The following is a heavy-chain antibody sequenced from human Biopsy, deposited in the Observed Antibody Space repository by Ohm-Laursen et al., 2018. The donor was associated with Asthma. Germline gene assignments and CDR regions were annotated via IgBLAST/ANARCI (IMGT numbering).Heavy chain of an antibody. D-gene: IGHD2-2*01. J-gene: IGHJ4*02. CDR3: SRKAGSCISRTCYSLDF. V-gene: IGHV1-69*01. CDR2: INSVFFTT. Sequence: SSVKVSCKSLGGTFNTYVIGWVRQAPGQALEWMGGINSVFFTTTYPQKFQDRVTITADDSTSTVYMELSSLRSEDTAVYYCSRKAGSCISRTCYSLDFWGQGTLVTVSS. CDR1: GGTFNTYV.